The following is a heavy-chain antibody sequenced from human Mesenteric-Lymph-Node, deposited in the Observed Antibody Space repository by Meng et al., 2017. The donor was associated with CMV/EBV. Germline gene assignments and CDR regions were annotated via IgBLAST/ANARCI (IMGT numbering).Heavy chain of an antibody. CDR1: GYSISSGYY. V-gene: IGHV4-38-2*02. CDR3: ATRLGSSGWYTPFD. J-gene: IGHJ4*02. D-gene: IGHD6-19*01. Sequence: SETLSLTCTVSGYSISSGYYWGWIRQPPGKGLEWIGSIYYSGSTYYNPSLKSRITISVDTSKNQFSLKLSSVTAADTAVYYCATRLGSSGWYTPFDWGQGTLVTVSS. CDR2: IYYSGST.